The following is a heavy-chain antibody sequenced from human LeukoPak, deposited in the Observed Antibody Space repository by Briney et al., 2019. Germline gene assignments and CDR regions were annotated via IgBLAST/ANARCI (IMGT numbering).Heavy chain of an antibody. Sequence: PSETLSLTCTVSGYSISSGYYWGWIRQPPGKGLEWIGSIYHSGSTNYNPSLKSRVTISVDTSKNQFSLKLSSVTAADTAVYYCARITAVAGTAHDYWGQGTLVTVSS. D-gene: IGHD6-19*01. J-gene: IGHJ4*02. V-gene: IGHV4-38-2*02. CDR3: ARITAVAGTAHDY. CDR1: GYSISSGYY. CDR2: IYHSGST.